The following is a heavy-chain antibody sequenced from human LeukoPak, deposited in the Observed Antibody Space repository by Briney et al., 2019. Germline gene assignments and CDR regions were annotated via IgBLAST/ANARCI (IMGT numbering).Heavy chain of an antibody. CDR3: ARGGPFRDFPVYYYYMDV. CDR1: GGSISSYY. CDR2: IYYSGST. J-gene: IGHJ6*03. V-gene: IGHV4-59*01. Sequence: PSETLSLTCTVSGGSISSYYWSWIRQPPGKGLEWIGYIYYSGSTNYNPSLKSRVTISVDTSKNQFSLKLSSVTAADTAVYYCARGGPFRDFPVYYYYMDVWGKGTTVTVSS. D-gene: IGHD3-3*01.